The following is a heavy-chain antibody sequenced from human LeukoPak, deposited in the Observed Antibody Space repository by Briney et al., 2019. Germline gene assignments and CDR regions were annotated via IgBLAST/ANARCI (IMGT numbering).Heavy chain of an antibody. V-gene: IGHV1-2*02. CDR2: MNPNSGGA. Sequence: ASVKVSCKASGYTFTDYNIHWVRQAPGQGLEWMGWMNPNSGGANYAQKFQDGVTMTRDTSISTAYMELSGVRSDDSAVYYCTRDRLGESGWFDPWGQGTLVTVSS. CDR3: TRDRLGESGWFDP. D-gene: IGHD3-16*01. J-gene: IGHJ5*02. CDR1: GYTFTDYN.